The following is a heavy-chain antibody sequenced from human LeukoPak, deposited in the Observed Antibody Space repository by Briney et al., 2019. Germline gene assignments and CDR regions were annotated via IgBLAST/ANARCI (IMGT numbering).Heavy chain of an antibody. CDR2: IYYSGST. J-gene: IGHJ5*02. V-gene: IGHV4-39*01. Sequence: PSETLSLTCTVSGGSISSSSYYWGWIRQPPGKGLEWIGCIYYSGSTYYNPSLKGRVSISVDTAKNQFSLRLSYVTAADPALYYCPKYSSGWYSGFYPWGQGTLFIVSS. CDR1: GGSISSSSYY. CDR3: PKYSSGWYSGFYP. D-gene: IGHD6-19*01.